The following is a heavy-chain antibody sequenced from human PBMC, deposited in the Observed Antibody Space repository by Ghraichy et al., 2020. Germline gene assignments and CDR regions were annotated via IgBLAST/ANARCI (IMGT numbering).Heavy chain of an antibody. CDR2: TRNKARSYTT. CDR1: GFTFSDHY. J-gene: IGHJ4*02. CDR3: VRAALPCSGGTCYSRFDY. V-gene: IGHV3-72*01. Sequence: GGSLRLSCAATGFTFSDHYMDWVRQAPGKGLEWVGRTRNKARSYTTEYAASVKGRFTISRDASKNSLYLQMNSLETEDTAVYYCVRAALPCSGGTCYSRFDYWGQGTLVTVSS. D-gene: IGHD2-15*01.